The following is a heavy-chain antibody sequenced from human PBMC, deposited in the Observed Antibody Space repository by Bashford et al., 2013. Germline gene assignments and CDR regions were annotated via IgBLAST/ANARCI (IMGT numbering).Heavy chain of an antibody. J-gene: IGHJ5*02. CDR3: ARGGIAAVSPSDHNWFDP. D-gene: IGHD6-13*01. Sequence: SVKVSCKASGGTFSSYAISWVRQAPGQGLEWMGGIIPILGIANYAQKFQGRVTITADKSTSTAYMELSSLRSEDTAVYYCARGGIAAVSPSDHNWFDPGAREPWSPSPQ. CDR2: IIPILGIA. CDR1: GGTFSSYA. V-gene: IGHV1-69*10.